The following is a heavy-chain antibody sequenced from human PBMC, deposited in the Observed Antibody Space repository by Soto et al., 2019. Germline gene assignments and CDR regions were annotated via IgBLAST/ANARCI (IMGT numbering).Heavy chain of an antibody. D-gene: IGHD4-17*01. Sequence: GGSLRLSCAASGFTFSSYSMNWVHQAPGKGLEWVSSISSSSSYIYYADSVKGRFTISRDNAKNSLYLQMNSLRAEDTAVYYCARIDYGGNSGLYFDYWGQGTLVTVSS. CDR1: GFTFSSYS. V-gene: IGHV3-21*01. CDR3: ARIDYGGNSGLYFDY. CDR2: ISSSSSYI. J-gene: IGHJ4*02.